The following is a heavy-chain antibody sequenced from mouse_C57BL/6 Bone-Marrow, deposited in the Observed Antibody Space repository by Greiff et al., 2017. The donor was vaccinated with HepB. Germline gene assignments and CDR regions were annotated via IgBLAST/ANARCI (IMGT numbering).Heavy chain of an antibody. Sequence: QVQLQQPGAELVKPGASVKLSCTASGYTFTSYWMQWVKQRPGQGLEWIGEIDPSDSYTNYNQKFKGKATLTVDTSSSTAYMQLSSLTSEDSAVYYCARKLRLQAMDYWGQGTSVTVSS. CDR3: ARKLRLQAMDY. D-gene: IGHD3-2*02. CDR2: IDPSDSYT. CDR1: GYTFTSYW. V-gene: IGHV1-50*01. J-gene: IGHJ4*01.